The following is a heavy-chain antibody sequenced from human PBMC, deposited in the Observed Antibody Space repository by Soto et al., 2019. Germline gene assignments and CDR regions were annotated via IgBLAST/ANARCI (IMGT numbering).Heavy chain of an antibody. CDR2: ISGSGGST. V-gene: IGHV3-23*01. Sequence: GGSLRLSCAASGFTFSSYAMSWVRQAPGKGLEWVSAISGSGGSTYYADSVKSRFTISRDNSKNTLYLQMNSLRAEDTAVYYCAKVFVGPWYFDYWGQGTLVTVSS. CDR3: AKVFVGPWYFDY. CDR1: GFTFSSYA. D-gene: IGHD3-3*01. J-gene: IGHJ4*02.